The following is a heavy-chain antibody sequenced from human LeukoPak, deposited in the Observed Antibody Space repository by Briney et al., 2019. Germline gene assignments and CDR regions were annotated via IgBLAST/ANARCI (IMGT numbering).Heavy chain of an antibody. CDR2: IYSSGST. Sequence: PSETLSLTCTVSGGSISSGSYYWSWIRQPAGKGLEWIGRIYSSGSTNYNPSLKSRVTISVDTSKNQFSLKLSSVTAANTAVYYCAREGGGSYDFWSGYSRHYYMDVWGKGTTVTVSS. D-gene: IGHD3-3*01. CDR1: GGSISSGSYY. V-gene: IGHV4-61*02. J-gene: IGHJ6*03. CDR3: AREGGGSYDFWSGYSRHYYMDV.